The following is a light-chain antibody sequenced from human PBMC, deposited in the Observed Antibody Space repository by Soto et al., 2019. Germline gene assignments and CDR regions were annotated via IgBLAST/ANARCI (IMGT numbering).Light chain of an antibody. Sequence: EIAMTQSPATLSVSPGERATLSCRASQSVSSNLAWYQQRPGQAPRLLIYGASTRATDIPPSFTGSGSGTEFTLTISSLQSEDIAVYYCQQYNKWPQTFGQGTKVDIK. CDR3: QQYNKWPQT. V-gene: IGKV3-15*01. CDR1: QSVSSN. CDR2: GAS. J-gene: IGKJ1*01.